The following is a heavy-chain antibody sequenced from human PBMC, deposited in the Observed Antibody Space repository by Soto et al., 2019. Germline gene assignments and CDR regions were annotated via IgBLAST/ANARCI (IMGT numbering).Heavy chain of an antibody. CDR3: ARDSAAGTGDYDH. CDR2: INYSGGT. J-gene: IGHJ4*02. D-gene: IGHD6-13*01. Sequence: QVQLQESGPGLVKPSETLSLTCSVSGGSISSYYWGWIRQPPGKGLEWIGHINYSGGTSYNPSLKSRITISLDTSKNQFSLKLSSVTAADMAVYYCARDSAAGTGDYDHWGQGILVTVSS. CDR1: GGSISSYY. V-gene: IGHV4-59*01.